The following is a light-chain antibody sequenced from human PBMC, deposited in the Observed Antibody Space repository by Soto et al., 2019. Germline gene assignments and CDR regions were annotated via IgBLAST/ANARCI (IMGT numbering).Light chain of an antibody. J-gene: IGKJ4*01. V-gene: IGKV3-20*01. CDR1: QTVRNNY. CDR3: QQFSSYPLT. CDR2: DAS. Sequence: EDVLTQSPGTLSISPGERATLSCRASQTVRNNYLAWYQQKPGQAPRLLIYDASSRATGIPDRFSGGGSGTDFTLTISRLEPEDFAVYYCQQFSSYPLTLGGGTKLDSK.